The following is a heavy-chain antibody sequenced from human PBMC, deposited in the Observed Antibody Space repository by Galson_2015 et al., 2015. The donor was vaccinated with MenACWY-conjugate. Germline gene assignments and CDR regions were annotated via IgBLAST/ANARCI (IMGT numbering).Heavy chain of an antibody. Sequence: LRLSCAASGFTFGSYAMSWVRQAPGKGLEWVSGISASGGSTYYADSVKGRFTISRDNSKNTLYVQMNSLGAEDTAVYYCAKLGGSYYRAADYWGQGTLVTVSS. CDR2: ISASGGST. D-gene: IGHD1-26*01. V-gene: IGHV3-23*01. J-gene: IGHJ4*02. CDR3: AKLGGSYYRAADY. CDR1: GFTFGSYA.